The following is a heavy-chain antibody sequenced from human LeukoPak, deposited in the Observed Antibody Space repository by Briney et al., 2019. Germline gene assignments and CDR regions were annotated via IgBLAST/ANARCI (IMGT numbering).Heavy chain of an antibody. D-gene: IGHD5-24*01. CDR1: GGSISSGHYY. V-gene: IGHV4-61*02. CDR2: IYTSGST. Sequence: SQTLSLTCTVSGGSISSGHYYWSWIRQPAGKGLEWIGRIYTSGSTNYNPSLKSRVTISVDTSKTQFSLKLSSVTAADTAVYYCARGRWGWLQLPPFDYWGQGTLVTVSS. J-gene: IGHJ4*02. CDR3: ARGRWGWLQLPPFDY.